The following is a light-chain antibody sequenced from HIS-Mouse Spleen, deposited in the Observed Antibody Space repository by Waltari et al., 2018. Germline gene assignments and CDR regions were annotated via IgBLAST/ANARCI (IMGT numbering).Light chain of an antibody. Sequence: QSALTQPASVSGSPGQSITISCTGTSSDVGSYNLVSWYQQHPGTAPKLMIYEGSHRPSGVSNRFSGSKAGNTASLTISGLQAEDEADYYCCSYAGSSTWVFGGGTKLTVL. J-gene: IGLJ3*02. V-gene: IGLV2-23*01. CDR3: CSYAGSSTWV. CDR2: EGS. CDR1: SSDVGSYNL.